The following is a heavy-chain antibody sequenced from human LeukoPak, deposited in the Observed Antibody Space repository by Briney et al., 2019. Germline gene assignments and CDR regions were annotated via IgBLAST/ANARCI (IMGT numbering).Heavy chain of an antibody. CDR3: AKDQGSGSGSYSWGYFDY. J-gene: IGHJ4*02. D-gene: IGHD3-10*01. CDR2: VSGSGGST. Sequence: PGGSPRLSCAASGFTFDDYAMSWVRQAPGKGLEWVSGVSGSGGSTVHADPVKGRFTISRDNSKNTMYLQMNSLRAEDTAVYCAKDQGSGSGSYSWGYFDYWGQGTLVTVSS. CDR1: GFTFDDYA. V-gene: IGHV3-23*01.